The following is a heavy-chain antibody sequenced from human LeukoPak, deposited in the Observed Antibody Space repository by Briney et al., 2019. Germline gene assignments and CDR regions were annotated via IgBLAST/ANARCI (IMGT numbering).Heavy chain of an antibody. CDR2: INQDGSEE. CDR1: GFTFSNYR. Sequence: GGSLRLSCAASGFTFSNYRMTWVRQAPGKGLEWVAHINQDGSEEHYMDSVKARFTISRDNAKNSLSLQMNSLRAEDTAVYYCVRDGGVSGYDLLDYWGQGTLVTVSS. V-gene: IGHV3-7*01. J-gene: IGHJ4*02. CDR3: VRDGGVSGYDLLDY. D-gene: IGHD5-12*01.